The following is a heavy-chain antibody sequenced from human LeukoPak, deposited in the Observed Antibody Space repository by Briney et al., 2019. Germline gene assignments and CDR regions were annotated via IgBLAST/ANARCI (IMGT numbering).Heavy chain of an antibody. J-gene: IGHJ4*02. Sequence: GGSLRLSCAASGFTFSSYAMSWVRRAPGKRLEWVSAISGSGGSTYYADSVKGRFTISRDNSKNTLYLQMNSLRAEDTAVYYCAKDPHNYYGSGSYWDYWGQGTLVTVSS. D-gene: IGHD3-10*01. V-gene: IGHV3-23*01. CDR1: GFTFSSYA. CDR3: AKDPHNYYGSGSYWDY. CDR2: ISGSGGST.